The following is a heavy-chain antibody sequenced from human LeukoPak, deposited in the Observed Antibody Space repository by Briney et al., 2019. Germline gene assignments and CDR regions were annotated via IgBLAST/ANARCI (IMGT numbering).Heavy chain of an antibody. CDR2: INPNSGGT. CDR1: GYIFTDYY. V-gene: IGHV1/OR15-1*04. Sequence: ASVKVSCKASGYIFTDYYMHWVRQAPGQELGWMGRINPNSGGTNYAQKFQGRVTMTRDTSISTAYMELSSLRSEDTATYYCARASAGYSSSWYVGWGQGTLVTVSS. D-gene: IGHD6-13*01. J-gene: IGHJ4*02. CDR3: ARASAGYSSSWYVG.